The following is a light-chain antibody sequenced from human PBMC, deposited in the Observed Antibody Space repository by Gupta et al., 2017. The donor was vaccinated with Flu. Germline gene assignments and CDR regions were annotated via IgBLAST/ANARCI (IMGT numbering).Light chain of an antibody. CDR3: AAWDDSLNGHYV. J-gene: IGLJ1*01. Sequence: SSNIGSNYVNWYQQVPGTAPKLLIYGNNQRPSGVPDRFSGSKSGTSASLAISGLQSGDEADYYYAAWDDSLNGHYVFGTGTKVTVL. V-gene: IGLV1-44*01. CDR1: SSNIGSNY. CDR2: GNN.